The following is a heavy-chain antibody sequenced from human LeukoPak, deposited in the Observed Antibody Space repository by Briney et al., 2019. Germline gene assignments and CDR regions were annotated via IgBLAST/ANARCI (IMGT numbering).Heavy chain of an antibody. CDR2: ISGSGDNT. CDR3: AKGGRGSIETRPDY. J-gene: IGHJ4*02. V-gene: IGHV3-23*01. Sequence: GGSLRLSCAASGFTFSSYAMNWVRQAPGKGLEWVSAISGSGDNTYYADSVKGRFTISRDNSKHTLYMEMNSLRAEDTAVYYCAKGGRGSIETRPDYWGQGTLVTVSS. CDR1: GFTFSSYA. D-gene: IGHD3-16*01.